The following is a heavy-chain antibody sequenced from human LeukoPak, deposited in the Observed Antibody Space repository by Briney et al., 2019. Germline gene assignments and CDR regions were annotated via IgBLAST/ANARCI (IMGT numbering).Heavy chain of an antibody. CDR1: GGSISSYY. J-gene: IGHJ4*02. D-gene: IGHD3-22*01. V-gene: IGHV4-59*08. CDR3: ARGEIPRDSSGYYYY. CDR2: IYYSGST. Sequence: ASETLSLTCTVSGGSISSYYWSWIRQPPGRGLEWIGYIYYSGSTNYNPSLKSRVTISVDTSKNQFSLKLSSVTAADTAVYYCARGEIPRDSSGYYYYWGQGTLVTVSS.